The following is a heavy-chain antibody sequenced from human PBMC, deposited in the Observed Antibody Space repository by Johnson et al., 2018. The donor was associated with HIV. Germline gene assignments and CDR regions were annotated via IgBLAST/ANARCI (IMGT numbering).Heavy chain of an antibody. J-gene: IGHJ3*01. CDR2: ISDDAVYK. Sequence: QVQLVESGGGVVQRGGSLRLSCAASGLTFSSYGMHWVRQAPGKGLEWVAVISDDAVYKHYGDSVKGRFSISRDNSKNTVDLRMNSLRSEDTAVYWCAKGLRWIDAYDFWGQGTIVTVSS. CDR3: AKGLRWIDAYDF. D-gene: IGHD4-23*01. CDR1: GLTFSSYG. V-gene: IGHV3-30*18.